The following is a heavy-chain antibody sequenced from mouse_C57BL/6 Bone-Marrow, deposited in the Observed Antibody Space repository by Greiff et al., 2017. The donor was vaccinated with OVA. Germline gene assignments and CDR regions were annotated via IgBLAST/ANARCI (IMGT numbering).Heavy chain of an antibody. Sequence: VQLLQPGAELVKPGASVKLSCSASGYTFTSYWMYWVQQRPGQGLEWIGIIRPNSGCTNSTAHFKSKATLTVDKSTSTAYMQLSSLTSEDSAVYYGARGPDYWGQGTTLTVSS. CDR2: IRPNSGCT. CDR3: ARGPDY. J-gene: IGHJ2*01. CDR1: GYTFTSYW. V-gene: IGHV1-64*01.